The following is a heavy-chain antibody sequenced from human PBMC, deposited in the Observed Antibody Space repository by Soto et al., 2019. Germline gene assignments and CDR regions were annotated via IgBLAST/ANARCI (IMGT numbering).Heavy chain of an antibody. CDR1: GDSINSDKYY. D-gene: IGHD3-9*01. CDR2: IYYRGNT. CDR3: ARLEGLATISYYFDF. Sequence: QLQESGPGLVKPSETLSLTCSVSGDSINSDKYYWGWIRQPPGKGLEWIGSIYYRGNTYYNPSRHTRVTIALDKSKSQFSLRLNSVTAADSAVYFCARLEGLATISYYFDFWGQGAQVTVSS. V-gene: IGHV4-39*01. J-gene: IGHJ4*02.